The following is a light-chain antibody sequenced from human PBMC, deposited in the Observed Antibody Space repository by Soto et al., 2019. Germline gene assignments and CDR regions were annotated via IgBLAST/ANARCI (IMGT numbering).Light chain of an antibody. V-gene: IGKV3-20*01. CDR2: AAS. CDR1: QTVNSDY. CDR3: QQFGYSPRT. Sequence: EIVLTQSPGTLSLSPGETATLSCRASQTVNSDYLAWFQQRPGQAPRLLIFAASRRATGIPDRFSGSGSGTDFTLTIRRLEPEDFAVYYCQQFGYSPRTFGQGTKVDI. J-gene: IGKJ1*01.